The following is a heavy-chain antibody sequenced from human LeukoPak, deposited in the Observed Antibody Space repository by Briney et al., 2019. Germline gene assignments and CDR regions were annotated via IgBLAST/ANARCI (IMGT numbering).Heavy chain of an antibody. CDR3: ARGFSSHDFWSGG. CDR2: INHSGST. Sequence: SETLSLTCAVYGGSFSGYYWSWIRQPPGKGLEWIGEINHSGSTNYNPSLKSRVTISVDTSKNQFSLKLSSVTAADTAVYYCARGFSSHDFWSGGWGQGTLVTVSS. D-gene: IGHD3-3*01. V-gene: IGHV4-34*01. CDR1: GGSFSGYY. J-gene: IGHJ4*02.